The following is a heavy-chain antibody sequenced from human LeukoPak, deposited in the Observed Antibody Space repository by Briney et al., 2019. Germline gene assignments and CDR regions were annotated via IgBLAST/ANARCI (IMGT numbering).Heavy chain of an antibody. Sequence: VSVKVSCKTSGYIFTNYGMHWVRQAPGQRLEWMAWINTGNGNARYSQNFQGRVTISRDTSATTAYMELSSLRSEDTAIYYCARVPLYDSNDYYYPHWGQGTLVTVSS. J-gene: IGHJ1*01. D-gene: IGHD3-22*01. V-gene: IGHV1-3*04. CDR2: INTGNGNA. CDR1: GYIFTNYG. CDR3: ARVPLYDSNDYYYPH.